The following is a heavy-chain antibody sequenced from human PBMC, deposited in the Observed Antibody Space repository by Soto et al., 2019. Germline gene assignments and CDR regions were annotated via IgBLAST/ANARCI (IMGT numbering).Heavy chain of an antibody. J-gene: IGHJ3*02. D-gene: IGHD3-22*01. CDR1: GYTLTELS. CDR3: ARDLDYYDSSGYPPAAFDI. V-gene: IGHV1-24*01. CDR2: FDPEDGET. Sequence: ASVKVSCKVSGYTLTELSMHWVRQAPGKGLEWMGGFDPEDGETIYAQKFQGRVTMTEDTSTDTAYMELSSLRSEDTAVYYCARDLDYYDSSGYPPAAFDIWGQGTMVTVSS.